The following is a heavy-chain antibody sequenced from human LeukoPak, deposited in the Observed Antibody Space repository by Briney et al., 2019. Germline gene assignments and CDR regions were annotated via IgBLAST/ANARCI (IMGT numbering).Heavy chain of an antibody. CDR2: ISSSSSTI. CDR1: GFTFSSYS. D-gene: IGHD6-19*01. J-gene: IGHJ4*02. V-gene: IGHV3-48*01. Sequence: GGSLRLSCAASGFTFSSYSMNWVRQAPGKGLEWVSYISSSSSTIYYADSVRGRFTISRDNAKNSLYLQMNSLRAEDTAVYYCARIGSGWYSAFDYWGQGTLVTVSS. CDR3: ARIGSGWYSAFDY.